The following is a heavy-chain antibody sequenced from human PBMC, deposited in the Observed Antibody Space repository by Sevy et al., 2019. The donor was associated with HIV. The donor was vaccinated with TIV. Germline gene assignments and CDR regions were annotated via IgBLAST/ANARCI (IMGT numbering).Heavy chain of an antibody. CDR3: ARGMAGDLSSYYYYYMGV. Sequence: GGSLRLSCAASGFTFSSYSMNWVRQAPGKGLEWVSSISSSSSYIYYADSVKGRFTISRDNAKNSLDLQMNSLRAEDTAVYYCARGMAGDLSSYYYYYMGVWGKGTTVTVSS. V-gene: IGHV3-21*01. CDR2: ISSSSSYI. D-gene: IGHD6-19*01. J-gene: IGHJ6*03. CDR1: GFTFSSYS.